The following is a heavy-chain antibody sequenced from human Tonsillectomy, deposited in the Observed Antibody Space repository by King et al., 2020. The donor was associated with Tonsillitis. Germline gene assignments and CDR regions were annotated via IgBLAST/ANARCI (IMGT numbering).Heavy chain of an antibody. D-gene: IGHD3-9*01. CDR2: IYYSGST. V-gene: IGHV4-39*07. J-gene: IGHJ3*02. CDR1: GGSISSSSYY. CDR3: ARTHYDILTHGAFDI. Sequence: LQLQESGPGLVKPSETLSLTCTVSGGSISSSSYYWGWIRQPPGKGLEWIGSIYYSGSTYYNPSLKSRVTISVATSKNQFSLKLSSVTAADTAVYYCARTHYDILTHGAFDIWGQGTMVTVSS.